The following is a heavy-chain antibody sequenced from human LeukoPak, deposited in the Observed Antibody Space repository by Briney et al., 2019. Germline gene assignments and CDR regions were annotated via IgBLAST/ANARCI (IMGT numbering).Heavy chain of an antibody. CDR3: ARAFWSGYSYNWFDP. D-gene: IGHD3-3*01. CDR2: MNPNSGNT. CDR1: GYTFTSYD. J-gene: IGHJ5*02. Sequence: GASVKVSCKASGYTFTSYDINWVRQATGQGLGWMGWMNPNSGNTGYAQKFQGRVTMTRNTSISTAYMELSSLRSEDTAVYYCARAFWSGYSYNWFDPWGQGTLVTVSS. V-gene: IGHV1-8*01.